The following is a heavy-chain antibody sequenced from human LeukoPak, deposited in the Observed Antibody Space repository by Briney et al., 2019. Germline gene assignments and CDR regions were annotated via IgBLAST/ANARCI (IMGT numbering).Heavy chain of an antibody. CDR2: ISAYNGNT. J-gene: IGHJ6*02. V-gene: IGHV1-18*01. CDR1: GYTFTSYG. Sequence: GASVKVSCKASGYTFTSYGISWVRQAPGQGLEWMGWISAYNGNTNYAQKLQGRVTMTTDTSTSTAYMELSRLRSDDTAVYYCARVSLLEAYGMDVWGQGTTVTVSS. CDR3: ARVSLLEAYGMDV.